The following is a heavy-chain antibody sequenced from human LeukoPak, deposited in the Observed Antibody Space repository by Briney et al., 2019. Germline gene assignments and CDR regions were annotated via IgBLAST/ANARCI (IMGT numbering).Heavy chain of an antibody. CDR2: IYYSGST. CDR1: GGSISSHH. D-gene: IGHD3-3*01. J-gene: IGHJ5*02. Sequence: SETLSLTCTVSGGSISSHHWSWIRQPPGKGLEWIGYIYYSGSTNYNPSLKSRVTISVDTSKNQFSLKLSSVTAADTAVYYCARDRSITIFGVAYNWFDPWGQGTLVTVSS. CDR3: ARDRSITIFGVAYNWFDP. V-gene: IGHV4-59*11.